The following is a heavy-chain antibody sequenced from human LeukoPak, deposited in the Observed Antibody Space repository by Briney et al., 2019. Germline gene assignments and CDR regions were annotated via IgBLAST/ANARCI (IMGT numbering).Heavy chain of an antibody. CDR1: GYTLTELS. V-gene: IGHV1-8*01. Sequence: ASVKVSCKVSGYTLTELSMHWVRQATGQGLEWMGWMNPNSGNTGYAQKFQGRVTMTRNTSISTAYMELSSLRSEDTAVYYCARGRGSESYYYDSSGYYWGQGTLVTVSS. CDR2: MNPNSGNT. J-gene: IGHJ4*02. D-gene: IGHD3-22*01. CDR3: ARGRGSESYYYDSSGYY.